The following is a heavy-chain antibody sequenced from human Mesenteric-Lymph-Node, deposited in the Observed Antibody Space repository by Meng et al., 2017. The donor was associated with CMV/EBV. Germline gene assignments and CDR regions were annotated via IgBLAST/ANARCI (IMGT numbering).Heavy chain of an antibody. V-gene: IGHV4-34*01. D-gene: IGHD4-23*01. CDR3: ARHQRWLKSEGGFNY. Sequence: WGGGRWRSTGTGSLACAVYGGSFSGYYGGWIRQPPGKGLEWIGEINHSGSTNYTPSLKSRVTISVDTSKNQFSLKLSSVTAADTAVYYCARHQRWLKSEGGFNYWGQGTLVTVSS. CDR2: INHSGST. J-gene: IGHJ4*02. CDR1: GGSFSGYY.